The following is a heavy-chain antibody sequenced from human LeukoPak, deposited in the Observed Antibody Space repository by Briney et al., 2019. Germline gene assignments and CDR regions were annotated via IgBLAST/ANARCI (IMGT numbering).Heavy chain of an antibody. CDR3: ASPAGFCGDDCFRFDY. J-gene: IGHJ4*02. Sequence: SETLSLTWSVSGGFITGYYWSWLRQPPGKGLQWIGYIHYSGSTRYNPSLENRVTISVDPPKNQFSLNLTSVTAADTAGYYCASPAGFCGDDCFRFDYWGQGTLVTVSS. D-gene: IGHD2-21*02. V-gene: IGHV4-59*01. CDR2: IHYSGST. CDR1: GGFITGYY.